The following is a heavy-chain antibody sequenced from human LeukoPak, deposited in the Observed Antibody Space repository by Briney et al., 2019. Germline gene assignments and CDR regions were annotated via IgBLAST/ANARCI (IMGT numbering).Heavy chain of an antibody. D-gene: IGHD3-10*01. CDR3: ASRSGYYYGMDV. CDR2: IYYSAST. Sequence: SETLSLTCTVSGGSISSYYWSWIRQPPGKGLEWIGYIYYSASTSYNPSLKSRVIISVDTSKNQFSLKLSSVTAADTAVYYCASRSGYYYGMDVWGQGSTVTVS. V-gene: IGHV4-59*08. CDR1: GGSISSYY. J-gene: IGHJ6*02.